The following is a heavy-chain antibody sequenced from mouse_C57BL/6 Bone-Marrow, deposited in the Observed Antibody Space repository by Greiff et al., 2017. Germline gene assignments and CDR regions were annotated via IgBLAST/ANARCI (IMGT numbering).Heavy chain of an antibody. V-gene: IGHV1-5*01. CDR1: GYTFTSYW. J-gene: IGHJ4*01. CDR2: IYPGNSDT. D-gene: IGHD1-1*01. CDR3: TRHYYGSSPYAMDY. Sequence: VQLQQSGTVLARPGASVKMSCKTSGYTFTSYWMHWVKQRPGPGLEWIGAIYPGNSDTSYNQKFKGKAKLTAVTSASTAYMELSSLTNEDSAVYYCTRHYYGSSPYAMDYWGQGTSVTVSS.